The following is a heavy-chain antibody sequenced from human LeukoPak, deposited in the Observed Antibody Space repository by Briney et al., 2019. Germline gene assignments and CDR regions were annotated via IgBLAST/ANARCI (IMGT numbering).Heavy chain of an antibody. Sequence: ASVKVSCKASGYTFTSYDINWVRQATGQGLEWMGWMNPSSGNTGYAQKFQGRVTMTRNTSISTAYMELSSLRSEDTAVYYCARGRYSSGWYVSNNWFDPWGQGTLVTVSS. CDR1: GYTFTSYD. CDR3: ARGRYSSGWYVSNNWFDP. V-gene: IGHV1-8*01. CDR2: MNPSSGNT. D-gene: IGHD6-19*01. J-gene: IGHJ5*02.